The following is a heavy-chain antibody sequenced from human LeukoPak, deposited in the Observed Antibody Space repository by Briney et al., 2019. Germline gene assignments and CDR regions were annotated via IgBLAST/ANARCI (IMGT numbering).Heavy chain of an antibody. CDR3: ARVRKVSNYYDSSAWFDP. CDR1: GGSISSYY. V-gene: IGHV4-59*12. D-gene: IGHD3-22*01. CDR2: IYYSGST. Sequence: SETLSLTCTVSGGSISSYYWSWIRQPPGKGLEWIGYIYYSGSTNYNPSLKSRVTISVDTSKNQFSLKLSSVTAADTAVYYCARVRKVSNYYDSSAWFDPWGQGTLVTVSS. J-gene: IGHJ5*02.